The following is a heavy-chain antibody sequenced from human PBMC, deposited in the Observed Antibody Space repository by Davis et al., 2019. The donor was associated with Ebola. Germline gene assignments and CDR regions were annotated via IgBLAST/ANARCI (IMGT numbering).Heavy chain of an antibody. D-gene: IGHD4-17*01. CDR2: IYYSGST. V-gene: IGHV4-31*03. CDR1: GDSITRHY. CDR3: ARESDYANWYFDL. Sequence: SETLSLTCSVSGDSITRHYWSWIRHHPGKGLEWIGYIYYSGSTYYNPSLKSRVTISVEKSKNQFSLKMSCVTAADTAVYYCARESDYANWYFDLWGRGTLVTVSS. J-gene: IGHJ2*01.